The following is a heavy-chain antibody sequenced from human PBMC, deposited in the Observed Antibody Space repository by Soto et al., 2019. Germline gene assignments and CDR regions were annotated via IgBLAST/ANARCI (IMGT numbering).Heavy chain of an antibody. CDR2: INPNSGGT. CDR3: ARRRPPLSMPYCYLRMYV. J-gene: IGHJ6*02. Sequence: ASVKVSCKASGYTFTGYYMHWVRQAPGQGLEWVGWINPNSGGTNYAQKFQGRVTMTRDTSISTAYMELSRLRSDDTAVYYCARRRPPLSMPYCYLRMYVWGQGTTVTGSS. V-gene: IGHV1-2*02. CDR1: GYTFTGYY. D-gene: IGHD2-2*01.